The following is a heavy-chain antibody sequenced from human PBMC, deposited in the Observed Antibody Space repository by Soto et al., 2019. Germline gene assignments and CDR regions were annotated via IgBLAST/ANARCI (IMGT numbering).Heavy chain of an antibody. CDR3: ARDQCFGGGRSCYYFDF. CDR1: GFTFTTYA. CDR2: ISNDGRGK. V-gene: IGHV3-30*04. Sequence: GGSLRLSCAASGFTFTTYAMHWFRQAPGKGLEWVAVISNDGRGKYYADSVKGRFTISRDNSKNTLYLQMNSLRSDDTAVYYCARDQCFGGGRSCYYFDFWGQGTLVTVSS. D-gene: IGHD2-15*01. J-gene: IGHJ4*02.